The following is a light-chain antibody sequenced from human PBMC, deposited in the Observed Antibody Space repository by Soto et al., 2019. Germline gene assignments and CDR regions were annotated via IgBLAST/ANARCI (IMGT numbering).Light chain of an antibody. CDR3: QKHNFWPPLT. J-gene: IGKJ4*01. Sequence: EIVMTQSPATLSVSPGERATLSCRASQSVNSNLAWYRQKPGQAPRLLISDASTRATGVSARFSGSGSGTEFTITISSLQSEDSGIYYCQKHNFWPPLTFGGGTKVEIK. CDR2: DAS. CDR1: QSVNSN. V-gene: IGKV3-15*01.